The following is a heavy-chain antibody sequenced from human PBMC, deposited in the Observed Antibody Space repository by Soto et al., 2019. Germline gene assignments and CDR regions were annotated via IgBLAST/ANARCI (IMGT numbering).Heavy chain of an antibody. CDR2: ISSRSSTI. V-gene: IGHV3-11*01. CDR1: GFTFSDYY. J-gene: IGHJ4*02. Sequence: QVQLVESGGGLVKPGGSLRLSCAASGFTFSDYYMSWIRQAPGKGLEWVSYISSRSSTIFYAVSVKGRFTISRDNVKNSIYLHMNTLRAEDTAVYYCASGTNGAFFVYWGQGILVTVSS. D-gene: IGHD2-8*01. CDR3: ASGTNGAFFVY.